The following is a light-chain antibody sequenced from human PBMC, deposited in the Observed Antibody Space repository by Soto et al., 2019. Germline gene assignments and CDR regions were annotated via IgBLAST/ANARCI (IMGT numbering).Light chain of an antibody. Sequence: QSLLTQPASLSGSPGQSITISCTGTSSDIGTYNYVSWYQQHPGKAPKLMIYEVSNRPSGVSNRFSGSKSGNTASLTISGLQAEDEADYYCSSYTTSSTLNVVFGGGTKVTV. CDR2: EVS. CDR1: SSDIGTYNY. V-gene: IGLV2-14*01. CDR3: SSYTTSSTLNVV. J-gene: IGLJ2*01.